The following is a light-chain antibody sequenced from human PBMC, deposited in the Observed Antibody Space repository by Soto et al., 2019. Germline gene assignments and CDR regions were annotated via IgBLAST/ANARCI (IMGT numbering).Light chain of an antibody. V-gene: IGKV1-39*01. CDR3: QQYKSYSRT. CDR1: QSISNY. CDR2: AAS. Sequence: DIQMTHSPSSLSASVGDIFTITCRASQSISNYLHWYQQKPGKAPKLLIYAASSLQSGVPSRFSGSGSGTEFTLTISSLQPDDFATYYCQQYKSYSRTFGQGTKVDI. J-gene: IGKJ1*01.